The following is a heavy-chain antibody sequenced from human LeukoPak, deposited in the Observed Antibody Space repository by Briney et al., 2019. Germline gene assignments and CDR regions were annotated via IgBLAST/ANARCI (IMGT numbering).Heavy chain of an antibody. J-gene: IGHJ4*02. CDR2: INPNSGGT. Sequence: GASVKVSCKASGYTFTGYYMHWVRQAPGQGLEWMGWINPNSGGTNYAQKFQGRVTMTRDTSISTAYMKLSRLRSDDTAVYYCARDADSSGYPHYWGQGTLVTVSS. CDR1: GYTFTGYY. CDR3: ARDADSSGYPHY. D-gene: IGHD3-22*01. V-gene: IGHV1-2*02.